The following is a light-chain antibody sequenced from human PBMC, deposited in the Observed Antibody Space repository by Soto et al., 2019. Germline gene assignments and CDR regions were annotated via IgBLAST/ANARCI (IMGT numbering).Light chain of an antibody. Sequence: DIQMTQSPSAMSASIGDRVTITCRASQGISNYLAWFQQKPGKVPKRLINAASSLQSGVPSRFRGSGPGTAFTLTNSGLQPEDFAAYYCLQHSGYPLTFAGGTTVEIK. CDR2: AAS. V-gene: IGKV1-17*03. J-gene: IGKJ4*01. CDR1: QGISNY. CDR3: LQHSGYPLT.